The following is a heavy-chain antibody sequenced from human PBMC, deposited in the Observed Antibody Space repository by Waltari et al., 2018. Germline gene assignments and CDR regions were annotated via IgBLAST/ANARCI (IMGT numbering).Heavy chain of an antibody. CDR2: INHSGST. V-gene: IGHV4-34*01. J-gene: IGHJ4*02. D-gene: IGHD3-16*02. Sequence: VQLLESGGGLVQPGGSLRLSCVASEFTFSTYAMNWVRQPPGKGLEWIGEINHSGSTNYNPSLKSRVTISVDTSKNQFSLKLSSVTAADTAVYYCARGGRAGYWGSYRLDYWGQGTLVTVSS. CDR3: ARGGRAGYWGSYRLDY. CDR1: EFTFSTYA.